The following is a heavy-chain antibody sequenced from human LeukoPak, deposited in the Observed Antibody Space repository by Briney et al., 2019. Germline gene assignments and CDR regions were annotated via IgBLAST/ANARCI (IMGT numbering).Heavy chain of an antibody. CDR2: IYYSGST. D-gene: IGHD3-9*01. J-gene: IGHJ4*02. CDR1: GASIRGGGFY. V-gene: IGHV4-61*08. Sequence: SETLSLTCTVSGASIRGGGFYWRWIRQSPGKGLEWIGYIYYSGSTNYNPSLKSRVTISVDTSKNQFSLKLSSVTAADTAVYYCARHVWLQPFDYWGQGTLVTVSS. CDR3: ARHVWLQPFDY.